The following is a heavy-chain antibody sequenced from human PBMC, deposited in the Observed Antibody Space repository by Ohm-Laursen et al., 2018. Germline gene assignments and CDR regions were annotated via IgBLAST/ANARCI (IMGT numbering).Heavy chain of an antibody. CDR3: TRGVYYDSSGSYSHYFDY. Sequence: SETLSLTCAVYGGSFSGYYWTWIRQPPGKGLEWIGYYNYSGRTVYNPFHKSRVTISVDTSKNQCSLKLISVTDADTAVYYCTRGVYYDSSGSYSHYFDYWGRGTLVTVSS. J-gene: IGHJ4*02. CDR1: GGSFSGYY. CDR2: YNYSGRT. V-gene: IGHV4-59*01. D-gene: IGHD3-22*01.